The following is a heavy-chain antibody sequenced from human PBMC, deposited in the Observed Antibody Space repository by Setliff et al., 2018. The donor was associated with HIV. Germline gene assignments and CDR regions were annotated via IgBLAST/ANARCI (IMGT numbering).Heavy chain of an antibody. CDR2: IYTGDSDT. Sequence: GESLKISCKGSGYYFTSYWIGWVRQMPGKGLEWMGIIYTGDSDTRYSPSFQGQVTISADKSISTAYLQWTSLKASDSAMYYCARHSSSGWYSDHDAFDIWGQGTRGTVS. V-gene: IGHV5-51*01. J-gene: IGHJ3*02. CDR1: GYYFTSYW. D-gene: IGHD6-19*01. CDR3: ARHSSSGWYSDHDAFDI.